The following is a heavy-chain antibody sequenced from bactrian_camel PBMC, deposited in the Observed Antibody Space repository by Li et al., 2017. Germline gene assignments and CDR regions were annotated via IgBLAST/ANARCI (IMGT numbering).Heavy chain of an antibody. CDR1: LYIYSSYC. V-gene: IGHV3S67*01. CDR3: AEGRGSRGEHCYSLNY. CDR2: FDRDGDT. Sequence: DVQLVESGRGSVQTGGSLRLSCEISLYIYSSYCMGWFRQAPGKERVAVAAFDRDGDTRYSDSVKGRFTISQDSARNTVYLQMNNLQPEDTATYYCAEGRGSRGEHCYSLNYWGQGTQVTVS. D-gene: IGHD6*01. J-gene: IGHJ4*01.